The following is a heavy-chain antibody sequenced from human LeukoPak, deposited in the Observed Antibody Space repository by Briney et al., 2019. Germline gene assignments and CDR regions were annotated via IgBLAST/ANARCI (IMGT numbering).Heavy chain of an antibody. CDR3: ASMYSSGWFGFNNGIWYYFDY. V-gene: IGHV4-38-2*02. D-gene: IGHD6-19*01. CDR2: IYHSGST. Sequence: PSETLSLTCTVSGYSISSGYYWGWIRQPPGKGLEWIGSIYHSGSTYYNPSLKSRVTISVDTSKNQFSLKLSSVTAADTAVYYCASMYSSGWFGFNNGIWYYFDYWGQGTLVTVSS. J-gene: IGHJ4*02. CDR1: GYSISSGYY.